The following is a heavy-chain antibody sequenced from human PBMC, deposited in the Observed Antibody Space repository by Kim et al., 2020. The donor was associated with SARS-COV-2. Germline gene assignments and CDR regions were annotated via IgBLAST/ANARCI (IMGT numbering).Heavy chain of an antibody. V-gene: IGHV3-30-3*01. CDR3: ARDRYYDILTGLNYYYY. D-gene: IGHD3-9*01. CDR2: ISYDGSNK. CDR1: GFTFSSYA. Sequence: GGSLRLSCAASGFTFSSYAMHWVRPAPGKGLEWVAVISYDGSNKYYADSVKGRFTISRDNSKNTLYLQMNSLRAEDTDVYYCARDRYYDILTGLNYYYY. J-gene: IGHJ6*01.